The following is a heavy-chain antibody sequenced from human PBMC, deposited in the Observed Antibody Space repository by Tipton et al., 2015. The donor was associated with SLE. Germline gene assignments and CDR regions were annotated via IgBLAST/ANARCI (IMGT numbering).Heavy chain of an antibody. CDR1: GGSISSYY. J-gene: IGHJ6*02. D-gene: IGHD3-16*01. CDR2: IHYSGNT. CDR3: ARDSLNWGSYYHGMDV. Sequence: TLSLTCTVSGGSISSYYWTWIRQPPGKGLEWIGYIHYSGNTNYNPSLKSRVTISVDTSKNQFSLNLSSVTAADTAGYYCARDSLNWGSYYHGMDVWGQGTTLTVSS. V-gene: IGHV4-59*01.